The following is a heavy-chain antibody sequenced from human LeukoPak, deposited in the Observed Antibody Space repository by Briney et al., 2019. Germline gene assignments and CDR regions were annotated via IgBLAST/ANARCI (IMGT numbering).Heavy chain of an antibody. Sequence: GGSLRLSCAASGFTFSSYWMHWVRQAPGKGLEWVSHISSGGHVISYEDSVKGRFIISRDDAESSLYLQMNSLRAEDTAVYYCARDEDGDQDFDYWGQGTLVTVSS. D-gene: IGHD7-27*01. CDR1: GFTFSSYW. CDR2: ISSGGHVI. V-gene: IGHV3-48*04. J-gene: IGHJ4*02. CDR3: ARDEDGDQDFDY.